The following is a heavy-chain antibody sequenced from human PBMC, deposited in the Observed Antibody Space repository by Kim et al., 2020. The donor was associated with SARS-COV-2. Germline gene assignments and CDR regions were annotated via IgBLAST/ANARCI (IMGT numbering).Heavy chain of an antibody. Sequence: GGSLRLSCAVSGFIFSDFDMHWVRQAPGKGLEWVADIWHDGSKKYYGDSVKGRFTISRDNSKNTLYLQRDSLRVEDTAVYYCARANCIRNICYEFDHWG. CDR1: GFIFSDFD. CDR2: IWHDGSKK. D-gene: IGHD5-12*01. V-gene: IGHV3-33*01. CDR3: ARANCIRNICYEFDH. J-gene: IGHJ4*01.